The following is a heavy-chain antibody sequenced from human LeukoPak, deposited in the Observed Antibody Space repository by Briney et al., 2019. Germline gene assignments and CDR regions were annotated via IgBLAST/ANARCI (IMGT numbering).Heavy chain of an antibody. D-gene: IGHD3-10*01. J-gene: IGHJ4*02. V-gene: IGHV4-34*01. CDR1: GGSFSGYY. CDR3: ASSRGVLIY. Sequence: SVTLSLTCAVYGGSFSGYYWSWIRQPPGKGLEWIGEINHSGSTNYNPSLKSRVTISVDTSKNQFSLKLSSVTAADTAVYYCASSRGVLIYWGQGTLVTVSS. CDR2: INHSGST.